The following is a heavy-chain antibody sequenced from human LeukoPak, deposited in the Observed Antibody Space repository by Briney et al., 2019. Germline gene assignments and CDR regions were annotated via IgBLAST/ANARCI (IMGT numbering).Heavy chain of an antibody. Sequence: GGSLRLSCAASGFTFSSYSMNWVRQAPGKGLEWVSYISSSSSIIYYADSVKGRFTISRNNAKNSLYLQMNSLRAEDTAVFYCARETYYYDSSGEDAFAIWGQGTMVTVSS. CDR1: GFTFSSYS. V-gene: IGHV3-48*01. CDR2: ISSSSSII. D-gene: IGHD3-22*01. CDR3: ARETYYYDSSGEDAFAI. J-gene: IGHJ3*02.